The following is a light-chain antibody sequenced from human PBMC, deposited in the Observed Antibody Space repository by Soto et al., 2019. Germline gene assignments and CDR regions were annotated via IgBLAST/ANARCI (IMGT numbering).Light chain of an antibody. V-gene: IGLV2-14*01. CDR1: SSDVGGYNY. J-gene: IGLJ1*01. Sequence: QSVLTQPASVSGSPGQSITISCTGTSSDVGGYNYVSWYQQHPGKAPKLMIYDVSNRPSGVPNRFSGSKSGNTASLTISGLQAEDEADYYCSSYTSSSTQVFGTGTKVTV. CDR2: DVS. CDR3: SSYTSSSTQV.